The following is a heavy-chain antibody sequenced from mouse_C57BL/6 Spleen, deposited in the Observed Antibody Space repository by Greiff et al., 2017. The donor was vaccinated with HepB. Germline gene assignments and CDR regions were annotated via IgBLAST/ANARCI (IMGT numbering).Heavy chain of an antibody. D-gene: IGHD1-1*01. V-gene: IGHV3-6*01. CDR2: ISYDGSN. CDR1: GYSITSGYY. J-gene: IGHJ3*01. Sequence: EVQLQESGPGLVKPSQSLSLTCSVTGYSITSGYYWNWIRQFPGNKLEWMGYISYDGSNNYNPSLKNRISITRDTSKNQFFLKLNSVTTEDTATYYCARSSHYYGSAWFAYWGQGTLVTVSA. CDR3: ARSSHYYGSAWFAY.